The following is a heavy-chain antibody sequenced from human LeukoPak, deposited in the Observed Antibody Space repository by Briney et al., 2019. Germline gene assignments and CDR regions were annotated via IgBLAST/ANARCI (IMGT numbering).Heavy chain of an antibody. D-gene: IGHD5-18*01. CDR2: IYSGGST. Sequence: GGSLRLSCAASGFTVSSNYMSWVRQAPGKGLEWVSVIYSGGSTYYADSVKGRFTISRDNSKNTLYLQMNSLRAEDTAVYYCAREERGYSYGPTQGDYWGQGTLVTVSS. V-gene: IGHV3-53*01. CDR1: GFTVSSNY. J-gene: IGHJ4*02. CDR3: AREERGYSYGPTQGDY.